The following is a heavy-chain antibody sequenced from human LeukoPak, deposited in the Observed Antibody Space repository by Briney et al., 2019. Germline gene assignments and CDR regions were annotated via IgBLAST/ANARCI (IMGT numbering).Heavy chain of an antibody. CDR1: GYTLTELS. D-gene: IGHD1-1*01. Sequence: ASVKVSCKVSGYTLTELSMHWVRQAPGKGLEWMGGFDPEDGETIYAQKFQGRVTMTEDTSTDTAYMELSSLRSEDTAVYYCAKGLEVESRLDLWGQGTLVTVSS. J-gene: IGHJ5*02. CDR3: AKGLEVESRLDL. V-gene: IGHV1-24*01. CDR2: FDPEDGET.